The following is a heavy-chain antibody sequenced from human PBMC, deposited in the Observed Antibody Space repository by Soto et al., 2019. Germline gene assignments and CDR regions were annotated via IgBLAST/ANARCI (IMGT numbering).Heavy chain of an antibody. J-gene: IGHJ4*02. V-gene: IGHV1-69*02. CDR1: GGTFSSYT. CDR3: AAGYSSGWSFDY. CDR2: IIPILGRA. Sequence: QVQLVQSGAEVKKPGSSVKVSCKASGGTFSSYTISWVRQAPGQGLEWMGRIIPILGRANYAQKFQGRVTSTADKSTSTAYMELSSLRSEDPAVYYCAAGYSSGWSFDYWGQGTMVPVSS. D-gene: IGHD6-19*01.